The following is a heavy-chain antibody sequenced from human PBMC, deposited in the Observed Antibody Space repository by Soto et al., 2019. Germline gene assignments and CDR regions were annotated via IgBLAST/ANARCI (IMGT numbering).Heavy chain of an antibody. CDR3: ARDRGRVRGVSSYFDY. J-gene: IGHJ4*02. CDR1: GFTVSSNY. Sequence: RRLSCAASGFTVSSNYMSWVRQAPGKGLEWVSVIYSGGSTYYADSVKGRFTISRDNSKNTLYLQMNSLRAEDTAVYYCARDRGRVRGVSSYFDYWGQGTLVTVSS. V-gene: IGHV3-53*01. CDR2: IYSGGST. D-gene: IGHD3-10*01.